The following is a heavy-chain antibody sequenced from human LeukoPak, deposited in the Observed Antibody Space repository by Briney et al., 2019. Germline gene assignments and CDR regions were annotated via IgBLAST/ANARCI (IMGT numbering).Heavy chain of an antibody. CDR1: GGSISSYY. Sequence: SETLSLTCTVSGGSISSYYWSWIRQPPGKRLEWIGYIYYSGITNYNPSLKSRVTISVDTSKNQFSLKLSSVSASDTAVYYCVRGGYWTFDYWGQGGLVIVSS. J-gene: IGHJ4*02. CDR2: IYYSGIT. D-gene: IGHD2-8*02. CDR3: VRGGYWTFDY. V-gene: IGHV4-59*08.